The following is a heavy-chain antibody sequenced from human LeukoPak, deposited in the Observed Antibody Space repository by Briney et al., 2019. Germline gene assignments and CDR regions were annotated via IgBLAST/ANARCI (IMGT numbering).Heavy chain of an antibody. CDR1: GFTFSSYG. CDR2: ISGSGGST. J-gene: IGHJ4*02. D-gene: IGHD6-19*01. Sequence: GGSLRLSCAASGFTFSSYGTSWVRQAPGKGLEWVSAISGSGGSTYYADSVKGRFTISRDNSKNTLYLQMNSLRAEDTAVYYCAKTEAVAGRFDYWGQGTLVTVSS. V-gene: IGHV3-23*01. CDR3: AKTEAVAGRFDY.